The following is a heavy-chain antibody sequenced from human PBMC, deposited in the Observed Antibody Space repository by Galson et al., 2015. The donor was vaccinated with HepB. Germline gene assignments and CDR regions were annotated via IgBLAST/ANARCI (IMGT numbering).Heavy chain of an antibody. CDR2: IKSKTDGGTT. CDR1: GFTFSNAW. Sequence: SLRLSCAASGFTFSNAWMNWVRQAPGKGLEWVGRIKSKTDGGTTDYAAPVKGRFTISRDDSKNTLYLQMNSLKTEDTAVYYCTGRITMIVVASPPAFDIWGQGTMVTVSS. CDR3: TGRITMIVVASPPAFDI. V-gene: IGHV3-15*07. D-gene: IGHD3-22*01. J-gene: IGHJ3*02.